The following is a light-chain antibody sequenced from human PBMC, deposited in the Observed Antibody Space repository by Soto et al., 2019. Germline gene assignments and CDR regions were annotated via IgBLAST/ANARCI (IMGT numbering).Light chain of an antibody. CDR2: GNS. CDR1: SSNIGAGYD. Sequence: QSVLTQPPSVSGAPGQRVTISCTGSSSNIGAGYDVHWYQQLPGTAPKLLIYGNSNRPSGVPDRFSGSKSGTSASLAITGLQAEEEADYYCQSYDSSLSGVGFGGGTKLTFL. CDR3: QSYDSSLSGVG. V-gene: IGLV1-40*01. J-gene: IGLJ2*01.